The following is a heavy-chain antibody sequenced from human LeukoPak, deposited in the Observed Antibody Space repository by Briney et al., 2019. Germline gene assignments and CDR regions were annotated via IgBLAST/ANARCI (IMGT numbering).Heavy chain of an antibody. CDR2: ISGSGGST. V-gene: IGHV3-23*01. CDR1: GFTFSSYA. Sequence: QPGGSLRLSCAASGFTFSSYAMGWVRQAPGKGLEWVSAISGSGGSTYYADSVKGRFTISRDNSKNTLYLQMNSLRAEDTAVYYCAKGERIRIAAGVSLSGPPLNWGQGTLVTVSS. CDR3: AKGERIRIAAGVSLSGPPLN. D-gene: IGHD6-13*01. J-gene: IGHJ4*02.